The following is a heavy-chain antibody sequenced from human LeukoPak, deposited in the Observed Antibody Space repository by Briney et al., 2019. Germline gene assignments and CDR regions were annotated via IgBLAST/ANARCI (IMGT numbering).Heavy chain of an antibody. J-gene: IGHJ4*02. V-gene: IGHV4-4*07. CDR3: ARGSPIEVLDY. CDR1: GVSISSYY. Sequence: SETLSLTCTVSGVSISSYYWSWLRQPAGKGLEWIGRIYTSGSTNYNPSLKSRVTMSVDTSKNQFSLKLSSVTAADTAVYYCARGSPIEVLDYWGQGTLVTVSS. CDR2: IYTSGST.